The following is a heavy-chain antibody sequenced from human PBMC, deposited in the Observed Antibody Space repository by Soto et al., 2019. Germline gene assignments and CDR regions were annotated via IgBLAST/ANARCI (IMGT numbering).Heavy chain of an antibody. D-gene: IGHD3-22*01. CDR1: GGSISSGGYY. V-gene: IGHV4-31*03. Sequence: TLSLTCTVSGGSISSGGYYWSWIRQHPGKGLEWIGYIYYSGSTYYNPSLKSRVTISVDTSKNQFSLKLSSVTAADTAVYYCARVYYDSSGYSATYYFDYWGQGTLVTSPQ. CDR2: IYYSGST. CDR3: ARVYYDSSGYSATYYFDY. J-gene: IGHJ4*02.